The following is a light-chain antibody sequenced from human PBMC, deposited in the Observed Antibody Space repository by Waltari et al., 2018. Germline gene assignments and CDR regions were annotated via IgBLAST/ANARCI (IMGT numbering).Light chain of an antibody. Sequence: QSALTHPASVSGSPGQSITISCTGTSSDVGGYNYVPWYQQHPGKAPKLMIYEVSTRPSGVSNRFSGSKSGNTAALTISGLQAEDEADYYCSSYTSSSTRVFGTGTKVTVL. CDR1: SSDVGGYNY. CDR3: SSYTSSSTRV. J-gene: IGLJ1*01. CDR2: EVS. V-gene: IGLV2-14*01.